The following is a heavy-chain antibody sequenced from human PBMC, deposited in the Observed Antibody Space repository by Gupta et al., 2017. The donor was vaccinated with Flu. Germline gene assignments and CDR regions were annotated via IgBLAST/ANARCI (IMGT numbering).Heavy chain of an antibody. J-gene: IGHJ4*02. D-gene: IGHD3-10*01. CDR1: GFVLSSFI. CDR2: ISASSNYL. CDR3: ARGAGSGTDFDY. V-gene: IGHV3-21*01. Sequence: EVQLVESGGGLVKPGGSLRLSCAASGFVLSSFIMHWVRQAPGKGLVWVSTISASSNYLHYADSLKGRFTVSRDNAQDSLFLEMTNLRADDTAVYFCARGAGSGTDFDYWGQGTLVTVSS.